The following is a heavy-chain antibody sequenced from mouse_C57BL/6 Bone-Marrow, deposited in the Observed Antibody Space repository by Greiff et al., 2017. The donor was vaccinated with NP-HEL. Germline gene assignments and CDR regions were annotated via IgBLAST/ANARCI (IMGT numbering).Heavy chain of an antibody. CDR2: ISDGGSYT. CDR1: GFTFSSYA. J-gene: IGHJ1*03. D-gene: IGHD1-1*01. V-gene: IGHV5-4*01. Sequence: EVQGVESGGGLVKPGGSLKLSCAASGFTFSSYAMSWVRQTPEKRLEWVAPISDGGSYTYYPDNVKGRSTMPRDNAKNNLYLQMSHLKSEDTAVYYCARAFYYCASSHWYFDVWGTGTTVTVSS. CDR3: ARAFYYCASSHWYFDV.